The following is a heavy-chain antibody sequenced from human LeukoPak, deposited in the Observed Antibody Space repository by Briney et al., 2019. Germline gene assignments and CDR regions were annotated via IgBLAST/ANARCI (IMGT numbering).Heavy chain of an antibody. CDR2: IYYSGST. CDR3: ARQRYDDEES. Sequence: SETLSLTCTVSGGSISSYHWSWVRQPPGKGLEWIGYIYYSGSTNYNPSLKSRVTISVDTSKNQFSLKLSSVTAADTAVYYCARQRYDDEESWGQGTLVTVSS. V-gene: IGHV4-59*08. J-gene: IGHJ4*02. D-gene: IGHD3-22*01. CDR1: GGSISSYH.